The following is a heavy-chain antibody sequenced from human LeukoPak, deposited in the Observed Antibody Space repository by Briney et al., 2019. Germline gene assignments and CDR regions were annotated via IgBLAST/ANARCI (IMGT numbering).Heavy chain of an antibody. V-gene: IGHV4-39*01. CDR1: GGSISSTIYY. D-gene: IGHD2-21*01. Sequence: SETLSLTCTVSGGSISSTIYYWAWIRQPPGKGLEWIGSFSYSGNTFYNSSLTSRVGISEDTSKNQFSLKLTSVTAADTAVYYCARPPLLWGQGILVTVSS. J-gene: IGHJ4*02. CDR3: ARPPLL. CDR2: FSYSGNT.